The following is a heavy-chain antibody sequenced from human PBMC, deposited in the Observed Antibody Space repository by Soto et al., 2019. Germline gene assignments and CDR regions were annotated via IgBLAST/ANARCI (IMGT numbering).Heavy chain of an antibody. J-gene: IGHJ3*02. Sequence: GGSLRLSCAASGFSFSSYAMSWVRQAPAKGLEWVSAISGSGGSTYYEDSVKGRFTISRDTSKNTLYLQLHSLRAEDTAVYYCVREMATIAFGASDIWGQGTMVTVSS. V-gene: IGHV3-23*01. CDR2: ISGSGGST. CDR3: VREMATIAFGASDI. D-gene: IGHD5-12*01. CDR1: GFSFSSYA.